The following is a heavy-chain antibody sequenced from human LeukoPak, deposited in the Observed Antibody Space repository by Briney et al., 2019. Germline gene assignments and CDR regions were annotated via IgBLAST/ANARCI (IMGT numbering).Heavy chain of an antibody. V-gene: IGHV4-39*01. Sequence: SETLSLTCTVSGGSISSSSYYWGWIRQPPGKGLEWIGSIYYSGSTYYNPSLKSRDTISVDTSKNQFSLKLSSVTAADTAVYYCARLDIVVVPAAIQLFGGYFDYWGQGTLVTVSS. CDR3: ARLDIVVVPAAIQLFGGYFDY. J-gene: IGHJ4*02. CDR2: IYYSGST. D-gene: IGHD2-2*02. CDR1: GGSISSSSYY.